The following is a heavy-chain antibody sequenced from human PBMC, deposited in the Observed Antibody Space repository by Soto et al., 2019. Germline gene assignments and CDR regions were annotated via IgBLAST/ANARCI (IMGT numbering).Heavy chain of an antibody. V-gene: IGHV1-3*01. D-gene: IGHD6-13*01. CDR1: GYTFTHYA. CDR3: ARGLAEGGA. CDR2: INAGSGNT. Sequence: QVQLVQSGAEVKKPGASVKVSCTASGYTFTHYAIHWVRHAPGQRLEWMGFINAGSGNTKYSQTFQGRLTFTKDTSASTAYMDVSSLRSEDTAIYYCARGLAEGGAWGQGTLVTVSS. J-gene: IGHJ5*02.